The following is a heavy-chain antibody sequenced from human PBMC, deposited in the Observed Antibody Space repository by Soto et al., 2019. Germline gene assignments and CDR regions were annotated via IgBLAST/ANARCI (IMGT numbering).Heavy chain of an antibody. CDR3: ARDESGEPWAPGYNSN. D-gene: IGHD5-12*01. CDR2: ISSSSSYI. J-gene: IGHJ4*02. Sequence: EVQLVESGGGLVKPGGSLRLSCAASGFTFSSYSMNWVRQAPGKGLEWVSSISSSSSYIYYADSVKGRFTISRDNAKNSLYLQMNSLRAEDTAVYYCARDESGEPWAPGYNSNWGQGTLVTVSS. V-gene: IGHV3-21*01. CDR1: GFTFSSYS.